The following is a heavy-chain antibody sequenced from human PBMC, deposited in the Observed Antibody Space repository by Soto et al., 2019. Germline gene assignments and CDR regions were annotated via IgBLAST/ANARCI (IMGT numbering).Heavy chain of an antibody. J-gene: IGHJ6*03. CDR1: GFTFSSYF. V-gene: IGHV3-23*01. CDR2: ISRSSGST. Sequence: HPGGSLRLSCGASGFTFSSYFMTWVRQAPGKGLEWVSSISRSSGSTYYADSVRGRFTISRDNSKNTLYLQMNSLRAEDTAVYYCARGSFYYYIDVWGKGTTVTVSS. CDR3: ARGSFYYYIDV.